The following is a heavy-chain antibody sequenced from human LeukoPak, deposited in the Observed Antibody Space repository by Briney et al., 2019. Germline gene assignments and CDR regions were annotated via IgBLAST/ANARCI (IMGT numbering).Heavy chain of an antibody. CDR3: AKGGIHRGYYYYYMDV. J-gene: IGHJ6*03. D-gene: IGHD6-13*01. CDR2: ISSSSSNI. CDR1: GFTFSSYT. Sequence: PGGSLRLSCAASGFTFSSYTMNWVRQAPGKGLEWVSHISSSSSNIYYADSVKGRFTISRDNAKNSLFLQMNSLRAEDTAVYYCAKGGIHRGYYYYYMDVWGKGTTVTISS. V-gene: IGHV3-48*01.